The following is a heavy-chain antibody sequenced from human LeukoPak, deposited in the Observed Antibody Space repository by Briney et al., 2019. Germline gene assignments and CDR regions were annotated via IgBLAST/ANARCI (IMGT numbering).Heavy chain of an antibody. D-gene: IGHD4-23*01. Sequence: GESLKISCKGFGYSFTNYWIVWVRQMPGKGLEWMGIIYPGDSDTRYNPSFQGQVTISADKSISTAYLQWSSLKASDTAMYYCASRPFETTVVPWDFYWGQGTQVTVSS. CDR3: ASRPFETTVVPWDFY. CDR2: IYPGDSDT. V-gene: IGHV5-51*01. CDR1: GYSFTNYW. J-gene: IGHJ4*02.